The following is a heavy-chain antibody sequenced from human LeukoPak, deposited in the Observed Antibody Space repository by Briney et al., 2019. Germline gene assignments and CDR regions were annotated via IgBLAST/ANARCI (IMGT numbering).Heavy chain of an antibody. CDR2: LSYTGKT. CDR1: GASVSNSH. D-gene: IGHD2/OR15-2a*01. J-gene: IGHJ4*02. V-gene: IGHV4-59*02. CDR3: AEGYFEPFAH. Sequence: PSETLSLTCTVSGASVSNSHWNWIRQFPGKGLEWIGCLSYTGKTDYNPSLSSRVTISLGTSNSQVSLKLKSVTAADTALYFCAEGYFEPFAHWGPGTLVTVSS.